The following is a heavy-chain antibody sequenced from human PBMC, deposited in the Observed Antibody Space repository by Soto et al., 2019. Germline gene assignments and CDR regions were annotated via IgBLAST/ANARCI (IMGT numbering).Heavy chain of an antibody. D-gene: IGHD2-15*01. CDR2: IYHSGST. J-gene: IGHJ5*02. CDR3: ARGGVVVAATSRPNRPFDP. CDR1: GYSISSGYY. V-gene: IGHV4-38-2*01. Sequence: ASETLSLTCAVSGYSISSGYYWGWIRQPPGKGLEWIGSIYHSGSTNYNPSLKSRVTISVDTSKNQFSLKLSSVTAADTAVYYCARGGVVVAATSRPNRPFDPWGQGTLVTVSS.